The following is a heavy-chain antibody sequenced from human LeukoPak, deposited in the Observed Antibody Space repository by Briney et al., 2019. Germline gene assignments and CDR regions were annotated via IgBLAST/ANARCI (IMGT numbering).Heavy chain of an antibody. CDR2: IYTSGGT. V-gene: IGHV4-61*02. Sequence: SQTLSLTCTVSGGSISSGSYYWSWIRQPAGKGLEWIGRIYTSGGTNYNPSLNSGVTISVDTSKNHFSLKLSSGTAADTAVYYCARTPAGESDAFDIWGQGTMVTVSS. CDR3: ARTPAGESDAFDI. J-gene: IGHJ3*02. CDR1: GGSISSGSYY. D-gene: IGHD1-26*01.